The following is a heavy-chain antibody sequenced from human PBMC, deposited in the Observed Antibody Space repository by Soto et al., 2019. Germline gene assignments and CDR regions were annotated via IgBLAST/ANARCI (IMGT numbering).Heavy chain of an antibody. CDR3: ARGTYGDY. D-gene: IGHD4-17*01. Sequence: QAHLVQSGAEVKRPGASVKVSCKGSGYDFTTYGITWVRQAPGQGLEWMAWISAHNGNTDYAQKLQGRVTVTRDTSTSTAYRELRSLRSDDSAMYYCARGTYGDYWGQGALVTASS. CDR2: ISAHNGNT. V-gene: IGHV1-18*01. CDR1: GYDFTTYG. J-gene: IGHJ4*02.